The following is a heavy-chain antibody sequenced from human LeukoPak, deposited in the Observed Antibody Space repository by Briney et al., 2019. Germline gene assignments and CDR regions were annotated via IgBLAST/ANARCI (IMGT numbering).Heavy chain of an antibody. CDR3: ARRSSSSEHYYYYMDV. CDR2: IYYSGST. V-gene: IGHV4-39*01. Sequence: SETLSLTCTVSGGSISSYYWGWTRQPPGKGLEWIGSIYYSGSTYYNPSLKSRVTISVDTSKNQFSLKLSSVTAADTAVYYCARRSSSSEHYYYYMDVWGKGTTVTVSS. D-gene: IGHD6-6*01. CDR1: GGSISSYY. J-gene: IGHJ6*03.